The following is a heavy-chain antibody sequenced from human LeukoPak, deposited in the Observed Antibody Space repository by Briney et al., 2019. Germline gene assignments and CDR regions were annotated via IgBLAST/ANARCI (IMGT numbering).Heavy chain of an antibody. V-gene: IGHV3-20*04. Sequence: GGSLRFSCAASGFTFDVYGMSWVRQPPGKGLEWVSGINWNGGRTGYAESVKGRFTISRDNAKNSLYLQMNSLRAEDTALYCCARSYYYDSSGAYYFDYWGQGTLVTVSS. CDR3: ARSYYYDSSGAYYFDY. CDR1: GFTFDVYG. D-gene: IGHD3-22*01. J-gene: IGHJ4*02. CDR2: INWNGGRT.